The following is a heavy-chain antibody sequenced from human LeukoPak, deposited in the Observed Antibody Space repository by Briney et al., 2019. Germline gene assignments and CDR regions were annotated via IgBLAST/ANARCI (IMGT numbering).Heavy chain of an antibody. J-gene: IGHJ4*02. D-gene: IGHD3-22*01. V-gene: IGHV1-8*01. CDR1: GYTFTSYD. CDR3: AREISITMIVVVNYFDY. CDR2: MNPNSGNT. Sequence: ASVKVSCKASGYTFTSYDINWVRQATGQGLEWMGWMNPNSGNTGYAQKFQGRVTMTRNTSISTAYMELSSLRSDDTAVYYCAREISITMIVVVNYFDYWGQGTLVTVSS.